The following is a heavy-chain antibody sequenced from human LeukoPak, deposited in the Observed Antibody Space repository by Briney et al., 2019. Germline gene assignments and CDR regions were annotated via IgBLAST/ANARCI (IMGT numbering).Heavy chain of an antibody. Sequence: GGSLRLSCAASGFTFSSCDVSWVCQAPGKGLEWVSGISSSGANTHYADSVRGRFTISRDNSNNTLYLQMASLRAEDTAIYYCAKDSSMWFVILVNYFDYLGQGTLVTVSS. V-gene: IGHV3-23*01. J-gene: IGHJ4*02. CDR3: AKDSSMWFVILVNYFDY. D-gene: IGHD3-10*01. CDR2: ISSSGANT. CDR1: GFTFSSCD.